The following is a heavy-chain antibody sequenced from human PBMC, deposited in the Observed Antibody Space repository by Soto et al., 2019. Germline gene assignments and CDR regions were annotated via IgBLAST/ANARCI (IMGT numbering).Heavy chain of an antibody. CDR2: IYYSGST. J-gene: IGHJ6*02. D-gene: IGHD6-13*01. V-gene: IGHV4-59*01. CDR3: ARDRSAAGTRPHYGMDV. Sequence: PSETLSLTCTVSGGSISSYYWSWIRQPPGKGLEWIGYIYYSGSTNYNPSLKSRVTISVDTSKNQFSLKLSSVTAADTAVYYCARDRSAAGTRPHYGMDVWGQGTTVTVSS. CDR1: GGSISSYY.